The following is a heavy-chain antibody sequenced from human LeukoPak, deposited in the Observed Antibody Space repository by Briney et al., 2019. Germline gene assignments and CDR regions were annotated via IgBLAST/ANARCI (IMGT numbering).Heavy chain of an antibody. J-gene: IGHJ3*02. CDR3: AKGPDYYGSGSLDGAFDI. D-gene: IGHD3-10*01. CDR2: IRSDGTYK. CDR1: GFSFNSYA. Sequence: GGSLRLSCAASGFSFNSYAMHWVRQAPDKGLEWVAIIRSDGTYKDYLESVKGRFTISRDNSKNTLYLQMNSLRAEDTAVYYCAKGPDYYGSGSLDGAFDIWGQGTMVTVSS. V-gene: IGHV3-30*02.